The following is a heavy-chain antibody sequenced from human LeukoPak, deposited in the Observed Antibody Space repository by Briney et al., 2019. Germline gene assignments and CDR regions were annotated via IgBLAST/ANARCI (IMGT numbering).Heavy chain of an antibody. J-gene: IGHJ3*02. D-gene: IGHD3-22*01. V-gene: IGHV3-23*01. CDR3: AKGFYDNSASGVFDI. Sequence: GGSLRLSCAASGFIFSSYAMSWVRQAPGKGLEWVSGISGSGGNTYYADSVKGRFTISRDNSKNTLYLQMNSLRAEDTAVYYCAKGFYDNSASGVFDIWGQGTMVTVSS. CDR2: ISGSGGNT. CDR1: GFIFSSYA.